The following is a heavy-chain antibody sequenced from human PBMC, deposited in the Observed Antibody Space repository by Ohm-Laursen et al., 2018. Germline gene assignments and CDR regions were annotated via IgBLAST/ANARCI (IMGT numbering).Heavy chain of an antibody. Sequence: SLRLSCTASAFSLTASNMNWVRQAPGTGLAWVSYISDTGSHIYYAGSVRGRFTISRDNAQNSLYLHMSSLRAEDTAIYYCARDDGAYARRSGMDVWGQGTTVTVSS. D-gene: IGHD2-8*01. CDR1: AFSLTASN. CDR2: ISDTGSHI. V-gene: IGHV3-21*01. J-gene: IGHJ6*02. CDR3: ARDDGAYARRSGMDV.